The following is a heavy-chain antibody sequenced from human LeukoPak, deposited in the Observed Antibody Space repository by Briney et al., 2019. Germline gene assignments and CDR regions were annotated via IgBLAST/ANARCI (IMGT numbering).Heavy chain of an antibody. CDR3: ARDTGAHCKGPGY. CDR2: SRYDGRNP. J-gene: IGHJ4*02. Sequence: GGALRLSRAHSVFCLGSYWMHWVRQAPRTGVEWVSNSRYDGRNPNYVDSVKSRFTISKDNSKNTLYLQMSSLRAEDTAVYYCARDTGAHCKGPGYWGQGTLVTVSS. V-gene: IGHV3-33*08. CDR1: VFCLGSYW. D-gene: IGHD2/OR15-2a*01.